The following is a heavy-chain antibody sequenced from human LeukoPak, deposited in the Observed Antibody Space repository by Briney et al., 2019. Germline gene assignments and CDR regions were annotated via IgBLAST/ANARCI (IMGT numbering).Heavy chain of an antibody. V-gene: IGHV3-30*04. Sequence: TGMSLRLSCAASGFTFSTYAMRWVRQAPGKGLEWVAVISYDGSNKYYADSVKGRFTISRDNSKNTLYLQMNSLRAEDTAVYYCAKGIAGAAVAGTRWGQGTLVTVSS. D-gene: IGHD6-19*01. CDR2: ISYDGSNK. J-gene: IGHJ4*02. CDR3: AKGIAGAAVAGTR. CDR1: GFTFSTYA.